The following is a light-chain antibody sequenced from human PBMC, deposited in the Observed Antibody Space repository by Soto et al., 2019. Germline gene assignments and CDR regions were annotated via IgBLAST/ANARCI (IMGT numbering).Light chain of an antibody. CDR1: ESISTW. CDR2: KAS. J-gene: IGKJ2*01. CDR3: QQYNSYPYT. V-gene: IGKV1-5*03. Sequence: DIQMTQSPSTLSASVGDRVTITCRASESISTWLAWYQQKPGEAPKFLIYKASRLEGGVPSRFGGSGSGTDFTLTISGLQPDDFATYYCQQYNSYPYTFGQGTKL.